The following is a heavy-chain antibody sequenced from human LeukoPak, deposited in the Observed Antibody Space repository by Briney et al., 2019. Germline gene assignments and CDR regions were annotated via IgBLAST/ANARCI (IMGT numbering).Heavy chain of an antibody. CDR3: TRGSNRYDSSDLDN. Sequence: PGGSLRLSCAASGFTFINAWMNWVRQAPGKGLEWVGRIYSKADGGTIEYPAPVKGRFTISRDDSKNTLYLQMNSLKTEDTAVYYCTRGSNRYDSSDLDNWGQGTLVTVSS. CDR1: GFTFINAW. J-gene: IGHJ4*02. D-gene: IGHD3-22*01. CDR2: IYSKADGGTI. V-gene: IGHV3-15*01.